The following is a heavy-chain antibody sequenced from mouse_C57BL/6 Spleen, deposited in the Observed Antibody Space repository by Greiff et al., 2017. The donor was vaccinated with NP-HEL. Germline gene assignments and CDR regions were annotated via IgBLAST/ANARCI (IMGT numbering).Heavy chain of an antibody. D-gene: IGHD4-1*01. Sequence: VQRVESGPELVKPGASVKISCKASGYAFSSSWMNWVKQRPGKGLEWIGRMYPGDGDTNYNGKFKGKATLTADKSSSTAYMQLSSLTSEDSAVYFCARSELGRDYFDYWGQGTTLTVSS. CDR3: ARSELGRDYFDY. CDR1: GYAFSSSW. CDR2: MYPGDGDT. J-gene: IGHJ2*01. V-gene: IGHV1-82*01.